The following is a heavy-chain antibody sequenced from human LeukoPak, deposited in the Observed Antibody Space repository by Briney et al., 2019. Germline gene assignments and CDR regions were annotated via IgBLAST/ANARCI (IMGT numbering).Heavy chain of an antibody. CDR3: AASKKYGSGSYYVYYMDV. Sequence: SETLSLTCTVSGGSISSYYWSWIRQPPGKGLEWIGYINYSGSTNSNPSQKSRVTISVDTSKNQLSLRLSSVTAADTAVYYCAASKKYGSGSYYVYYMDVWGKGTTVTISS. CDR1: GGSISSYY. D-gene: IGHD3-10*01. J-gene: IGHJ6*03. V-gene: IGHV4-59*01. CDR2: INYSGST.